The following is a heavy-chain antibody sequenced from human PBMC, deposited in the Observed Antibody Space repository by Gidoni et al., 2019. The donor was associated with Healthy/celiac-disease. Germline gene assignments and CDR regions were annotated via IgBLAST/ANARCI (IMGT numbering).Heavy chain of an antibody. Sequence: EVQLVESGGGLVQPGGSLRLSCAASGFTFGSYWMSWVRQAPGKGLEWVANIKQDGSEKYYVDSVKGRFTISRDNAKNSLYLQMNSLRAEDTAVYYCARVDCTNGVCYTVFDYWGQGTLVTVSS. D-gene: IGHD2-8*01. V-gene: IGHV3-7*03. J-gene: IGHJ4*02. CDR1: GFTFGSYW. CDR3: ARVDCTNGVCYTVFDY. CDR2: IKQDGSEK.